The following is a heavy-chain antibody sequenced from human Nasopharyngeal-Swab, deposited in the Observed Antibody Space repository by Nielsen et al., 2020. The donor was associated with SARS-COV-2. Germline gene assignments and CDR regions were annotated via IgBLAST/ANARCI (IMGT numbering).Heavy chain of an antibody. J-gene: IGHJ4*02. V-gene: IGHV5-51*01. D-gene: IGHD2-21*02. Sequence: GESLKISCKGSGYSFSSYWIGWVRQMPGKGLEWMGIIYPGDSDTRYSPSFQGQVTISVDKSISTAYLLWSSLKASDTAMYYCARTDSTLAYCGGDCSLDYWGQGTPVTVSS. CDR1: GYSFSSYW. CDR3: ARTDSTLAYCGGDCSLDY. CDR2: IYPGDSDT.